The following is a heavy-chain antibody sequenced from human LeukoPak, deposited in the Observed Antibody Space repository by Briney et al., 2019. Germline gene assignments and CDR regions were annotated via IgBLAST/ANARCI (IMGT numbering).Heavy chain of an antibody. CDR3: ARDWSGFCSSTSCYPY. J-gene: IGHJ4*02. Sequence: GGSLRLSCAASGFTFSSYGMHWVRQAPGKGLEWVAVISYDGSNKYYADSVKGRFTISRDNAKNSLYLQMNSLRAEDTAVYYCARDWSGFCSSTSCYPYWGQGTLVTVSS. V-gene: IGHV3-30*03. D-gene: IGHD2-2*01. CDR1: GFTFSSYG. CDR2: ISYDGSNK.